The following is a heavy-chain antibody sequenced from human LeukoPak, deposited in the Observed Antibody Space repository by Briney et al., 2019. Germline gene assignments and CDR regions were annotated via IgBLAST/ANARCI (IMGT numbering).Heavy chain of an antibody. CDR1: GFSFSDAW. CDR2: IKSTTDGGTI. V-gene: IGHV3-15*01. D-gene: IGHD2-21*01. Sequence: GGSLRLSCAASGFSFSDAWMSWVRQAPGKGLEWVGRIKSTTDGGTIDYGAPVKGRFTISRDDSKNTLYLQMNSLKTEDTALYYCRGSDWTRVFDYWGQGTLVTVSS. CDR3: RGSDWTRVFDY. J-gene: IGHJ4*02.